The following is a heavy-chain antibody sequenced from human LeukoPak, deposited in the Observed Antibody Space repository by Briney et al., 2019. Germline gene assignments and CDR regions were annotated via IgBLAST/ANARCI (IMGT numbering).Heavy chain of an antibody. J-gene: IGHJ4*02. Sequence: SETLSLTCTVSGGSISSYYWSWIRQPPGKGLEWIGYIYYSGSTNYNPSLKGRVTMSVDTSKNQFSLKLSSVTAADTAVYYCARDAGSSPFDYWGQGTLVTVSS. V-gene: IGHV4-59*12. CDR1: GGSISSYY. CDR2: IYYSGST. D-gene: IGHD3-10*01. CDR3: ARDAGSSPFDY.